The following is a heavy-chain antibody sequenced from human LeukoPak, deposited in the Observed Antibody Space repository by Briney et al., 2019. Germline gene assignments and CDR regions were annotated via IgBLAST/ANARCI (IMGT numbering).Heavy chain of an antibody. Sequence: ASVKVSCKASGGTFSSYAISWVRQAPGQGLEWMGRIIPILGIANYAQKFQGRVTITADKSTSTAYMELSSLRSEDTAVYYCAIGVVVPAAKYYYYYGMDVWGQGTTVTVSS. CDR3: AIGVVVPAAKYYYYYGMDV. V-gene: IGHV1-69*04. CDR1: GGTFSSYA. J-gene: IGHJ6*02. CDR2: IIPILGIA. D-gene: IGHD2-2*01.